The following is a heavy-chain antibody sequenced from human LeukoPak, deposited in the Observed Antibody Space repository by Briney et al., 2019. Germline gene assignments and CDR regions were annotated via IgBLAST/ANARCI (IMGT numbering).Heavy chain of an antibody. J-gene: IGHJ4*02. CDR2: ISSSSSYI. V-gene: IGHV3-21*04. Sequence: GGSLRLSCAASGFTFSSYSMNWVRQAPGKGLEWVSSISSSSSYIYYADSVKGRFTISRDNSKNTLYLQMNSLRAEDTAVYYCANGWLSGWSPGTDYWGQGTLVTVSS. CDR3: ANGWLSGWSPGTDY. CDR1: GFTFSSYS. D-gene: IGHD6-19*01.